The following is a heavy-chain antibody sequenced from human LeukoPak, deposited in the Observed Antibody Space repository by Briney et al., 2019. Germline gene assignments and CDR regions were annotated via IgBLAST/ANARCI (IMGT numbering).Heavy chain of an antibody. CDR1: GYTFTSYA. V-gene: IGHV7-4-1*02. Sequence: ASVKVSCKASGYTFTSYAMNWVRQAPGQGLEWMGWINTNTGNPTYAQGFTGRFVFSLDTSVSTAYLQISSLKAEDTAVYYCARGLVEDLGPWLVLRQYYYYYMDVWGKGTTVTVSS. J-gene: IGHJ6*03. CDR3: ARGLVEDLGPWLVLRQYYYYYMDV. CDR2: INTNTGNP. D-gene: IGHD6-19*01.